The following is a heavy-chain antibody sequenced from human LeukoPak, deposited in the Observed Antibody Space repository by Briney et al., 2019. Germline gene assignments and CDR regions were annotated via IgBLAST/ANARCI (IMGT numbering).Heavy chain of an antibody. V-gene: IGHV5-51*01. D-gene: IGHD6-13*01. CDR3: ARQRYSSSWYPPDY. J-gene: IGHJ4*02. Sequence: GASLQISCKGSGYSFTSYWIGWVRQMPGKGLEWMGIIYPGDSDTRYSPSFQGQVTISADKSISTAYLQWSSLKASDTAMYYCARQRYSSSWYPPDYWGQGTLVTVSS. CDR1: GYSFTSYW. CDR2: IYPGDSDT.